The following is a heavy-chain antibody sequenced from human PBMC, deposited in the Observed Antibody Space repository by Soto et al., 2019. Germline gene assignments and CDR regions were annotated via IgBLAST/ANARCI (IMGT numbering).Heavy chain of an antibody. Sequence: QVQLVQSGAEVKKPGSSGKVSCKASGGTFSTYGMNWVRLAPGQGLEWMGGIIPKFGTTNYAQKFQGRVTITADESTNTAYMELNYLRSEDTAVYFCARELDPYYGGNSLSLDYWGQGTLVNVSS. CDR2: IIPKFGTT. CDR1: GGTFSTYG. D-gene: IGHD4-17*01. V-gene: IGHV1-69*13. CDR3: ARELDPYYGGNSLSLDY. J-gene: IGHJ4*02.